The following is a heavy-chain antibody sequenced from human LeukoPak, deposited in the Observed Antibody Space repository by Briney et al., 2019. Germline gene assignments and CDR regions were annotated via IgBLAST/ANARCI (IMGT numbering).Heavy chain of an antibody. CDR3: AKGHTYGPGESYLDF. D-gene: IGHD5-18*01. CDR1: GYTFDDYA. J-gene: IGHJ4*02. Sequence: PGRSLRLSCEASGYTFDDYAMHWVRQAPGKGLEWVSAISWNSGSIGYADSVKGRFTISRDNGKNSLYLQMNSLRTEDTALYYCAKGHTYGPGESYLDFWGQGTLVSVSS. V-gene: IGHV3-9*01. CDR2: ISWNSGSI.